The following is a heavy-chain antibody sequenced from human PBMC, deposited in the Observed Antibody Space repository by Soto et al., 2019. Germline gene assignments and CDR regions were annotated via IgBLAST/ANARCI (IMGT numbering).Heavy chain of an antibody. CDR2: MNPNSGNT. CDR3: ARVRITMVRGVKPYYMDV. V-gene: IGHV1-8*01. J-gene: IGHJ6*03. Sequence: QVQLVQSGAEVKKPGASVKVSCKASGYTFTSYDINWVRQATGQGLEWMGWMNPNSGNTGYAQKFQGRVTMTRNTSISTAYMELSSLRSEDTAVYYCARVRITMVRGVKPYYMDVWGKGTTVTVSS. CDR1: GYTFTSYD. D-gene: IGHD3-10*01.